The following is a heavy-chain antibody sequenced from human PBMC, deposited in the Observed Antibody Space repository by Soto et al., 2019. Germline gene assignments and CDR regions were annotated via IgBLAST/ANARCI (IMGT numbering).Heavy chain of an antibody. CDR3: ARENILLAASGKRDFDY. J-gene: IGHJ4*02. D-gene: IGHD6-13*01. V-gene: IGHV4-4*07. Sequence: SETLSLTWTVSSDSISSYYWTWIRQPAGKGLEWIGRIYTSGSTNYNPSLKGRVTMSVDTSKNQVSLNLTSVTAADTAVYYCARENILLAASGKRDFDYWGQGTLVTVSS. CDR1: SDSISSYY. CDR2: IYTSGST.